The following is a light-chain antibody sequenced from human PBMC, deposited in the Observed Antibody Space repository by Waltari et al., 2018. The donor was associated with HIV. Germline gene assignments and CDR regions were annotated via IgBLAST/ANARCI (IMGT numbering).Light chain of an antibody. CDR2: GKN. CDR1: SLRSYY. J-gene: IGLJ2*01. Sequence: SSELTQDPAVSVALGQTVRLTCQGHSLRSYYASWYQQKPGQAPVLVIYGKNNRPSGIPDRFSGSSSGNTASLTITGTQAEDEADYYCNSRDSSDTHVVFGGGTKLTVL. CDR3: NSRDSSDTHVV. V-gene: IGLV3-19*01.